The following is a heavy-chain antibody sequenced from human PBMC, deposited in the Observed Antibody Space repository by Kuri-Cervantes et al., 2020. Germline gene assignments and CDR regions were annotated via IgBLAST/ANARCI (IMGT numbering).Heavy chain of an antibody. J-gene: IGHJ2*01. CDR2: IWYDGSNK. Sequence: GESLKISCAASGFTFSSYGMHWVRQAPGKGLEWVAVIWYDGSNKYYADSVKGRFTISRDNSKNTLYLQMNSLRAEDTAVYYCARFRVATITPNYWYFDLWGRGTLVTVSS. CDR1: GFTFSSYG. V-gene: IGHV3-33*01. D-gene: IGHD5-12*01. CDR3: ARFRVATITPNYWYFDL.